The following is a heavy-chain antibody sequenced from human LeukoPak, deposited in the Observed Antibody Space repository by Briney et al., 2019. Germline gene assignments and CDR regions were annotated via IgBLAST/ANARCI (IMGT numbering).Heavy chain of an antibody. D-gene: IGHD2-21*02. CDR3: ARDCGGDCPIDY. J-gene: IGHJ4*02. CDR1: GFTFSSYA. Sequence: GGSLRLSCAASGFTFSSYAMHWARQAPGKGLEWVAVIWYDGSNKYYADSVKGRFTISRDNSKNTLYLQMNSLRAEDTAVYYCARDCGGDCPIDYWGQGTLVTVSS. V-gene: IGHV3-33*08. CDR2: IWYDGSNK.